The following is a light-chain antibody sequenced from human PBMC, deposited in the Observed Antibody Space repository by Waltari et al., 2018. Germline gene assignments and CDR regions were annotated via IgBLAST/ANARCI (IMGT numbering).Light chain of an antibody. Sequence: QSVLTHPPSASGTPGQRVTLSCSGSASNIGGNIDTWYQQPQGKAPNLLIYRSDQRPSGVPDRFSGSKTGTSASLAISGLQSDDEADYFCASWDDSLNGHWVFGGGTKVTVL. CDR2: RSD. V-gene: IGLV1-44*01. CDR3: ASWDDSLNGHWV. J-gene: IGLJ3*02. CDR1: ASNIGGNI.